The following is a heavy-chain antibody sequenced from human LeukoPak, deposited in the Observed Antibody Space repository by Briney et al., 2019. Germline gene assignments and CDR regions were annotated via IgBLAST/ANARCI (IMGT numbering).Heavy chain of an antibody. D-gene: IGHD1-26*01. V-gene: IGHV3-30*18. Sequence: GGSLRLSCAASGFTFRSYGMHWVRQAPGKGLEWVAVISYDGSNKYYADSVKGRFTISRDNSKNTLYLQMNSLRAEDTAVYYCAKGGGSYPYYYYGMDVWGQGTTVTVSS. J-gene: IGHJ6*02. CDR3: AKGGGSYPYYYYGMDV. CDR1: GFTFRSYG. CDR2: ISYDGSNK.